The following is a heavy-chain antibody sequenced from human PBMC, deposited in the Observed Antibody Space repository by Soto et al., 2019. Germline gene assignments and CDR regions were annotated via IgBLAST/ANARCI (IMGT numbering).Heavy chain of an antibody. CDR2: IYNSGST. CDR1: GGSISSGDYY. D-gene: IGHD2-8*01. V-gene: IGHV4-30-4*01. Sequence: SEPLSLTCIVSGGSISSGDYYWSWIRQPPGKGLEWIGNIYNSGSTYYNPSLKSRVTIFVDTSKNQFSLKLSSVSVVDTAVYYCARVGRGVAFDIWGQGTMVTVSS. CDR3: ARVGRGVAFDI. J-gene: IGHJ3*02.